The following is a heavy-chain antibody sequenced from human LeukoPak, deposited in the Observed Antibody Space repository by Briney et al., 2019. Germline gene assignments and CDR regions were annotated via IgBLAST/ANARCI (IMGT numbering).Heavy chain of an antibody. CDR2: ISSSRSSI. D-gene: IGHD2-2*02. CDR1: GFTFSTYS. CDR3: ARRYCSSTSCYKGHDY. J-gene: IGHJ4*02. V-gene: IGHV3-21*01. Sequence: GGSLRPSCAASGFTFSTYSMTWVRQAPAKGLESVSSISSSRSSIYYADSVKGRFTISRDNSKNSLYLQMNSLRAEDTAVYYCARRYCSSTSCYKGHDYWGQGTLVTVTS.